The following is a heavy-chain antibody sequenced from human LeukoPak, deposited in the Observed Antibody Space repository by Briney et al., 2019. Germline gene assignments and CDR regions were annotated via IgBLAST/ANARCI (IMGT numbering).Heavy chain of an antibody. CDR1: GYTLTELS. D-gene: IGHD1/OR15-1a*01. Sequence: ASVKVSCKVSGYTLTELSMHWVRQAPGKGLEWMGGFDPEDGETIYAQKFQGRVTMTEDTSTDTAYMELSSPRSEDTAVYYCATQVSANKMYGMDVWGQGTTVTVSS. CDR3: ATQVSANKMYGMDV. J-gene: IGHJ6*02. CDR2: FDPEDGET. V-gene: IGHV1-24*01.